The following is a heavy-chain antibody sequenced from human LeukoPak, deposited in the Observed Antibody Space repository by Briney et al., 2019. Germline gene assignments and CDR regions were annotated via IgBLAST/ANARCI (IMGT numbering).Heavy chain of an antibody. Sequence: ASVKVSCKASGYTFNSYVMHWVRQAPGHRLEWMGWINAGNGNTEYSQKFQGRVTITRDTSASTAYMELSSLRSEDTAVYYCARDRFYGSGTYNYLDCWGQGTLVTVSS. V-gene: IGHV1-3*01. D-gene: IGHD3-10*01. J-gene: IGHJ4*02. CDR1: GYTFNSYV. CDR3: ARDRFYGSGTYNYLDC. CDR2: INAGNGNT.